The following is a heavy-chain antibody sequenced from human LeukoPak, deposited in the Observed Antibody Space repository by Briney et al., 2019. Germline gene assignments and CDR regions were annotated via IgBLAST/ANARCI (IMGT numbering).Heavy chain of an antibody. D-gene: IGHD2-2*01. J-gene: IGHJ5*02. Sequence: ASVKVSFKASGYTLTDYYMHWVRQAPGRGLEWMGWISPNSGGTNYAQNFQGRVTMTRDTSTSTVYMELSSLRSEDTAVYYCARGLIVVVPGKQVDWFDPWGQGTLVTVSS. CDR2: ISPNSGGT. V-gene: IGHV1-2*02. CDR1: GYTLTDYY. CDR3: ARGLIVVVPGKQVDWFDP.